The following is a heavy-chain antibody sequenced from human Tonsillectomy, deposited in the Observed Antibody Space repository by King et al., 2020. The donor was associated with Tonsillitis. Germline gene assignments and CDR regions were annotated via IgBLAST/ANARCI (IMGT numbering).Heavy chain of an antibody. CDR2: INPNSGGP. Sequence: VQLVESGAEVKKPGASVKVSCKASGYSFIGYYLHWIRQAPGQGLEWMGWINPNSGGPKYAQKFQGRVTMTRDTSISTAYLELSRLRSDDTDVYYCARGGAPGGNSGKGADYWGQGTLVTVSS. J-gene: IGHJ4*02. CDR3: ARGGAPGGNSGKGADY. CDR1: GYSFIGYY. V-gene: IGHV1-2*02. D-gene: IGHD4-23*01.